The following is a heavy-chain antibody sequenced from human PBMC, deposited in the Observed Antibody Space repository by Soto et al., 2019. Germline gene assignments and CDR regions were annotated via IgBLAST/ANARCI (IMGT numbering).Heavy chain of an antibody. Sequence: QLQLQESGPGLVKPSETLSLTCTVSGGSISSSSYYWGWIRQPPGKGLEWIGSIYYSGSTYYHPSLKSRVTISVDPSKNQFSLKLSSVTAADTAVYYCASLYCSGGSCYLFDYWGQGTLVTVSS. CDR2: IYYSGST. J-gene: IGHJ4*02. CDR3: ASLYCSGGSCYLFDY. D-gene: IGHD2-15*01. CDR1: GGSISSSSYY. V-gene: IGHV4-39*01.